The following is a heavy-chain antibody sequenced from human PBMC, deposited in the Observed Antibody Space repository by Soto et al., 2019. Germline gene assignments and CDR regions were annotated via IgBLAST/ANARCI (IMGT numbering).Heavy chain of an antibody. CDR1: GYTFTSYD. Sequence: ASVKVSCKASGYTFTSYDINWVRQATGQGLEWMGWMNPNSGNTGYAQKFQGRVTMTRNTSISTAYMELRSLRSDDTAVYYCARDRLGGYCTNGVCYIDYWGQGTLVTVSS. CDR2: MNPNSGNT. CDR3: ARDRLGGYCTNGVCYIDY. V-gene: IGHV1-8*01. D-gene: IGHD2-8*01. J-gene: IGHJ4*02.